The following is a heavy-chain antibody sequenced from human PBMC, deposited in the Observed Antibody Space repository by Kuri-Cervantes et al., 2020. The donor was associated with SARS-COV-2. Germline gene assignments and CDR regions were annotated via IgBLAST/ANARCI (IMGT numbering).Heavy chain of an antibody. CDR1: GYTFTGYY. V-gene: IGHV1-24*01. CDR2: FDPEDGET. J-gene: IGHJ4*02. CDR3: ATGYLPSLTGDGPHYFDY. D-gene: IGHD7-27*01. Sequence: ASVKVSCKASGYTFTGYYMHWVRQAPGKGLEWMGGFDPEDGETIYAQKFQGRVTMTEDTSTDTAYMELSSLRSEDTAVYYCATGYLPSLTGDGPHYFDYWGQGTLVTVSS.